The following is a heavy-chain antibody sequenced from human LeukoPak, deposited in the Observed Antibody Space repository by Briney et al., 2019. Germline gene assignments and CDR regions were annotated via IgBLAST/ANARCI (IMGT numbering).Heavy chain of an antibody. CDR1: GGSVISGTYY. CDR3: ARVRYCSSTSCHPDAFDI. Sequence: PSETLSLTCTVSGGSVISGTYYWTWSRQPAGKGLEWSGRIYTSGSTNFNPSLKSRVTISVDTSKNQFSLKLSSVTAADTAVYYCARVRYCSSTSCHPDAFDIWGQGTMVTVSS. J-gene: IGHJ3*02. D-gene: IGHD2-2*01. CDR2: IYTSGST. V-gene: IGHV4-61*10.